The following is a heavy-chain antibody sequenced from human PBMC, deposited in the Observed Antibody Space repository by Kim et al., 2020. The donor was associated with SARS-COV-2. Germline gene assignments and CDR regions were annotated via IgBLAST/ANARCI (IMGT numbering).Heavy chain of an antibody. V-gene: IGHV1-18*01. CDR3: ARRRGGELPDL. CDR2: NT. J-gene: IGHJ2*01. Sequence: NTHYAQKLQGSVTMTADTSTSTAYVELRSLRSDDTAVYYCARRRGGELPDLWGRGTLVTVSS. D-gene: IGHD3-10*01.